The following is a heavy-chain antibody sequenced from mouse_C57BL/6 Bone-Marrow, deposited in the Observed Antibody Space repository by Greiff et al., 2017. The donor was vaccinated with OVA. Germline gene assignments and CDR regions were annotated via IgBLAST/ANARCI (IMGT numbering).Heavy chain of an antibody. J-gene: IGHJ4*01. D-gene: IGHD2-5*01. CDR2: INPNNGGT. CDR3: ARVGSNYGYAMDY. CDR1: GYTFTDYY. V-gene: IGHV1-26*01. Sequence: EVQLQQSGPELVKPGASVKISCKASGYTFTDYYMNWVKQSHGKSLEWIGDINPNNGGTSYNQKFKGKATLTVDKSSSTAYMELRSLTSEDSAVYYCARVGSNYGYAMDYWGQGTSVTVSS.